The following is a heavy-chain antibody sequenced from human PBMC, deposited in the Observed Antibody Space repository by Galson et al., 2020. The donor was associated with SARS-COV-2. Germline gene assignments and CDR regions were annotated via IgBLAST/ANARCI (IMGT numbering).Heavy chain of an antibody. D-gene: IGHD6-19*01. CDR1: GFTFSSYS. CDR3: AREHNSSGRSYYGMDV. V-gene: IGHV3-48*02. J-gene: IGHJ6*02. CDR2: ISSSCSTI. Sequence: GGSLRLSCAASGFTFSSYSMNWVRQAPGKGLEWVSYISSSCSTIYYADSVKGRFTISRDNAKNSLYLQMNSLRDEDTAVYYCAREHNSSGRSYYGMDVWGQGTTVTVSS.